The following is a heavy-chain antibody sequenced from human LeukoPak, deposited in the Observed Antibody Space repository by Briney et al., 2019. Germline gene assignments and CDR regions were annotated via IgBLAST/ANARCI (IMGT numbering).Heavy chain of an antibody. Sequence: SETLSLTCTVSGGSISSSSYYWGWIRQPPGKGLEWIGSIYYSGSTYYNPSLKSRVTISVDTSKNQFSLKLSSVTAADTAVYYCARDYGSGSYDYWGQGTLVTVSS. CDR3: ARDYGSGSYDY. J-gene: IGHJ4*02. CDR1: GGSISSSSYY. D-gene: IGHD3-10*01. CDR2: IYYSGST. V-gene: IGHV4-39*07.